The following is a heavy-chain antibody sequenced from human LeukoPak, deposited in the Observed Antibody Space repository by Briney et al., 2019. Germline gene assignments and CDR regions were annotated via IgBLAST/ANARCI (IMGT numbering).Heavy chain of an antibody. Sequence: GSLRLSCAASGFTFSSYAMHWVRQAPGKGLEWVAVISYDGSNKYYADSVKGRFTISRDNSKNTLYLQMNSLRAEDTAVYYCASLMLRYCSGGSCYSDAFDIWGQGTMVTVSS. D-gene: IGHD2-15*01. V-gene: IGHV3-30*04. J-gene: IGHJ3*02. CDR2: ISYDGSNK. CDR1: GFTFSSYA. CDR3: ASLMLRYCSGGSCYSDAFDI.